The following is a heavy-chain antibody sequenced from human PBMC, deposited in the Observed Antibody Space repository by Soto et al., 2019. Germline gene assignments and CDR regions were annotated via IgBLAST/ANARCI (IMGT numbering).Heavy chain of an antibody. CDR2: MNPNSGNT. D-gene: IGHD2-2*01. CDR3: ARPRYCSSTSCPSRFDP. CDR1: GYTFTSYD. Sequence: QVQLVQSGAEVKKPGASVKVSCKASGYTFTSYDINWVQQATGQGLEWMGWMNPNSGNTGYAQKFQGRVTMTRNTSISTAYMELSSLRSEDTAVYYCARPRYCSSTSCPSRFDPWGQGTLVTVSS. J-gene: IGHJ5*02. V-gene: IGHV1-8*01.